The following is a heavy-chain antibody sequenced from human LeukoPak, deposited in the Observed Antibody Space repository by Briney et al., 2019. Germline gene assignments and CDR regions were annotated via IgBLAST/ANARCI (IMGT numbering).Heavy chain of an antibody. D-gene: IGHD2-2*01. Sequence: ASVKVSCKASGYTFTSYDINWVRQATGQGLEWMGWMNPNSGNTGYAQKFQGRVTITRNTSISTAHMELSSLRSEDTAVYYCASRPVVPAAIGEYYFDYWGQGTLVTVSS. V-gene: IGHV1-8*03. CDR3: ASRPVVPAAIGEYYFDY. CDR1: GYTFTSYD. J-gene: IGHJ4*02. CDR2: MNPNSGNT.